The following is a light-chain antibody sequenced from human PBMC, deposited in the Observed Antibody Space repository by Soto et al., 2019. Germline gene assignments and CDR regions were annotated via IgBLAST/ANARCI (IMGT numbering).Light chain of an antibody. CDR2: GAS. V-gene: IGKV1-8*01. J-gene: IGKJ4*01. Sequence: AIRMTPSPSSFSASTGDRVTITCRASQGISSYLAWYQQKPGKAPKLLIYGASALQTGVPSRFSGSGSGTEFTLTISSLQPEDVATYYCQKYNTAPLTFGGGTKVDIK. CDR3: QKYNTAPLT. CDR1: QGISSY.